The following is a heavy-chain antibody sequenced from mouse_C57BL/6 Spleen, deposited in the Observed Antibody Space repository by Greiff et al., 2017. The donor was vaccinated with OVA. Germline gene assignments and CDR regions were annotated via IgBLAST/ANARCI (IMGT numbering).Heavy chain of an antibody. Sequence: EVQLVESGPGLVKPSQSLSLTCSVTGYSITSGYYWNWIRQFPGNKLEWMGYISYDGSNNYNPSLKNRISITRDTSKNQFFLKLNSVTTEDTATYYCARGGLWTGTAWFAYWGQGTLVTVSA. CDR2: ISYDGSN. D-gene: IGHD4-1*01. V-gene: IGHV3-6*01. CDR1: GYSITSGYY. J-gene: IGHJ3*01. CDR3: ARGGLWTGTAWFAY.